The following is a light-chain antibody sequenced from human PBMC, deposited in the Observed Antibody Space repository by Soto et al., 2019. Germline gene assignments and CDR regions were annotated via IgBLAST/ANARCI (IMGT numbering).Light chain of an antibody. CDR1: QSVHNF. CDR2: GAS. V-gene: IGKV3D-15*01. J-gene: IGKJ4*01. Sequence: EIVMTQSPATLSVSPGERATLSCKASQSVHNFLAWYQQKPGQAPRLLIYGASTRATGIPARFSGSGSGTEFTLTISSLQSEDFAVYYCQQYNNWPLTFGGGTKVDI. CDR3: QQYNNWPLT.